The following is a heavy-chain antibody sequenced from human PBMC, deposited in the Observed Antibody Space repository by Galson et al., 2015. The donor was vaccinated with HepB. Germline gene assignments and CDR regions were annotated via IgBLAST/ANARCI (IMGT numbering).Heavy chain of an antibody. CDR1: GLTFNNAW. CDR2: VKGKIDGETT. Sequence: SLRLSCADSGLTFNNAWVSWVRQAPGKGLEWVGRVKGKIDGETTDYAAPVKGRFIISRDDPGNTVYLQINSLKTEDTALYYCTTYSAGRPEYFQYWGQGTLVTVSS. V-gene: IGHV3-15*01. J-gene: IGHJ1*01. D-gene: IGHD4-11*01. CDR3: TTYSAGRPEYFQY.